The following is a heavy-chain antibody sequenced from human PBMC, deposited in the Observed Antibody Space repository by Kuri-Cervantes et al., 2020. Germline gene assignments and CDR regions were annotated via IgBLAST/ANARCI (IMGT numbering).Heavy chain of an antibody. Sequence: GSLRLSCAVYGGSFSGYYWSWIRQPPGKGLEWIGEINHSGSTNYNPSLKSRVTISVDMSKNQFSLRLNSVTAADTAVYYCARFIAGRSFDYWGQGTLVTVSS. CDR3: ARFIAGRSFDY. V-gene: IGHV4-34*01. J-gene: IGHJ4*02. CDR1: GGSFSGYY. D-gene: IGHD6-6*01. CDR2: INHSGST.